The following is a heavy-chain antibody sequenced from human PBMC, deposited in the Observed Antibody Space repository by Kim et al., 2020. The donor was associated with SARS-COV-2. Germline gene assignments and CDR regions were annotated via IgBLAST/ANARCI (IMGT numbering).Heavy chain of an antibody. CDR3: ARGGAETARAHEY. V-gene: IGHV3-74*01. J-gene: IGHJ4*02. Sequence: GGSLRLSCAASGFTFSRYWMHWVRQAPGEGLVWVSRLNTDGSTTTYADSVKGRFTISRDNAKNTVYLQMNSLRAEDTAVYYCARGGAETARAHEYWGLGTLVTVSA. CDR1: GFTFSRYW. CDR2: LNTDGSTT. D-gene: IGHD5-18*01.